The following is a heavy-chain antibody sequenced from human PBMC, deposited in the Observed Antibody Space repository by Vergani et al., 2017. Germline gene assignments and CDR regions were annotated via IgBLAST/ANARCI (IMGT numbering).Heavy chain of an antibody. J-gene: IGHJ6*03. CDR1: GFTFSSYG. V-gene: IGHV3-30*03. D-gene: IGHD3-10*02. Sequence: QVQLVESGGGVVQPGRSLRLSCAASGFTFSSYGMHWVRQAPGKGLERVAVISYDGSSKYYADSVKGRFTISRDNSKNTLYLQMNSLRTEDTAMYYCARGATLFYNYYYYMDVWGKGTTVTVSS. CDR3: ARGATLFYNYYYYMDV. CDR2: ISYDGSSK.